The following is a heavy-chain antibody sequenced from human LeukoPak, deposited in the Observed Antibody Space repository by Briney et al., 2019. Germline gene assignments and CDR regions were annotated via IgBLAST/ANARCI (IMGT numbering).Heavy chain of an antibody. J-gene: IGHJ4*02. Sequence: PSETLSLTCTVYDDSYRDYYWTRIRQPPGKGLEWLGEINHFGRTNYSPSLKSRLTMSVGASRNQFSLTLTSVTAADTAVYYCARGVERAALVPPYYFDFWGQGSLVTVSS. CDR2: INHFGRT. CDR1: DDSYRDYY. V-gene: IGHV4-34*01. D-gene: IGHD5-18*01. CDR3: ARGVERAALVPPYYFDF.